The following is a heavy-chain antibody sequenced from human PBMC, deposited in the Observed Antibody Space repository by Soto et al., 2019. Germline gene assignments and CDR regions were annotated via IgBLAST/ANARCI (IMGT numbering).Heavy chain of an antibody. CDR1: GFTFSSYW. CDR2: ISETGDIT. J-gene: IGHJ4*02. CDR3: AKQVTAGTALYDY. V-gene: IGHV3-23*01. Sequence: PGGSLRLSCAASGFTFSSYWMSWVRQAPGKGLEWVSVISETGDITYYADSVKGRFTISRDNSKNTLYLQMNSLRDEDTAVYYCAKQVTAGTALYDYWGQGSLVTVSS. D-gene: IGHD2-2*01.